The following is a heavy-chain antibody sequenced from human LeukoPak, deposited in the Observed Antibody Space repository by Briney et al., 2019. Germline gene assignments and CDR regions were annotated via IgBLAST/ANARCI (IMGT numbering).Heavy chain of an antibody. CDR3: ARDWATTVTAPPGSYWYFDL. CDR2: IWCDGSNK. CDR1: GFTFSSYG. D-gene: IGHD4-17*01. V-gene: IGHV3-33*01. J-gene: IGHJ2*01. Sequence: GRSLRLSCAASGFTFSSYGMHWVRQAPGKGLEWVAVIWCDGSNKYYADSVKGRFTISRDNSKNTLYLQMNSLRAEDTAVYYCARDWATTVTAPPGSYWYFDLWGRGTLVTVSS.